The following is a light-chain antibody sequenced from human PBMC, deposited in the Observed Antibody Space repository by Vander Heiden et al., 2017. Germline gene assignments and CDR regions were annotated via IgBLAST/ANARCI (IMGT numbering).Light chain of an antibody. CDR1: NSDVGAHDF. CDR2: DVT. J-gene: IGLJ3*02. Sequence: QSALAQPASVSGSPGQSITISCTGTNSDVGAHDFVPWFQQFPGKTPKLMIYDVTNRPSGVSSRFSGSKSANTASLTISGLQAEDEADYYCASFTTRGTWVFGGGTMVSVL. CDR3: ASFTTRGTWV. V-gene: IGLV2-14*03.